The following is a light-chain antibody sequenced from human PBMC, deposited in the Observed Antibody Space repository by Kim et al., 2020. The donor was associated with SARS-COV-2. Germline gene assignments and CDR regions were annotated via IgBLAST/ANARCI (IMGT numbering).Light chain of an antibody. CDR2: GTS. CDR1: QSLPSSY. V-gene: IGKV3-20*01. Sequence: EIVLTQSPGTLSLSPGESATLSCRSSQSLPSSYLAWYQQTPGQAPRVIIYGTSSRATGIPDRFSGTRSETDFTLTISRLETEDFGIYYCHQYEGSPCTFGQGTKVDIK. CDR3: HQYEGSPCT. J-gene: IGKJ1*01.